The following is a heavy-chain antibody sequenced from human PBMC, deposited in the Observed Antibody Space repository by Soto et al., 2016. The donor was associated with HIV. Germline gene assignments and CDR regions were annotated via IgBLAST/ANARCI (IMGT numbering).Heavy chain of an antibody. V-gene: IGHV1-69*10. CDR3: ARVVSGYYFDY. CDR1: GGTFSSYA. Sequence: QVQLVQSGAEVKKPGSSVKVSCKASGGTFSSYAISWVRQAPGQGLEWMGGIIPILGIANYAQNFQGRATITADKSTSTAYMELSSLRSEDTAVYYCARVVSGYYFDYVGPGNPGHRLL. D-gene: IGHD2-15*01. CDR2: IIPILGIA. J-gene: IGHJ4*02.